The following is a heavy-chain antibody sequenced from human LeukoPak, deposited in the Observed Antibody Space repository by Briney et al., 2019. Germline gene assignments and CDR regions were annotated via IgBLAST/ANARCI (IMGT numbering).Heavy chain of an antibody. CDR3: VREGSGYDYYYFDY. CDR2: IDPHSGDT. CDR1: GYIFAGYN. J-gene: IGHJ4*02. V-gene: IGHV1-2*02. Sequence: ASVKVSCRTSGYIFAGYNMHWVRQAPGQGLEWMGRIDPHSGDTRISQKFQGRVTVTRDTSISTVYMELNGLTSDDTAIYYCVREGSGYDYYYFDYWGQGTLVTVSS. D-gene: IGHD5-12*01.